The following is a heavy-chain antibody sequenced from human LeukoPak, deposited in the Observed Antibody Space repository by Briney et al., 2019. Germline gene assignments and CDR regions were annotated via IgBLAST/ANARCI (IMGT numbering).Heavy chain of an antibody. Sequence: SETLSLTCNVSGGSISNRAYYWAWIRQPPGKGLEWIGSVFYSGSTYSNPSLESRLTISVDTSKNQFSLKLSSVTAADTAVYYCARDGYGGYSSFDYWGQGTLVTVSS. CDR3: ARDGYGGYSSFDY. J-gene: IGHJ4*02. CDR1: GGSISNRAYY. D-gene: IGHD5-12*01. V-gene: IGHV4-39*02. CDR2: VFYSGST.